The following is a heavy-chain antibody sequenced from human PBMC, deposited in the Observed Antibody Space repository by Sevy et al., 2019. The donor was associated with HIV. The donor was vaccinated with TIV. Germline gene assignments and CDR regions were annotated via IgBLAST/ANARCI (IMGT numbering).Heavy chain of an antibody. Sequence: GGSLRLSCAASGFTFDHYAMHWVRQAPDKGLEWVSGLSWNSGSIGYADSVKGRFTISRDNAKNCLYLQMNSLRAEDMALYYCAKGGQYQLLPNWFDPWGQGTLVTVSS. V-gene: IGHV3-9*03. CDR2: LSWNSGSI. D-gene: IGHD2-2*01. CDR3: AKGGQYQLLPNWFDP. J-gene: IGHJ5*02. CDR1: GFTFDHYA.